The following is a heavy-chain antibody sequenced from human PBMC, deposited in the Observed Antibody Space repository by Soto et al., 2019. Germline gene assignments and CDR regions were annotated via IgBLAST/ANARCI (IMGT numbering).Heavy chain of an antibody. CDR3: AHRQDRYCSGASCPLFDY. V-gene: IGHV2-5*02. J-gene: IGHJ4*02. CDR2: IYWDDDK. Sequence: QITLKESGPTLVKPTQTLTLTCTFSGFSLSTSGVGVGWIRQPPGKALEWLALIYWDDDKRYRSSLKSRLTITKDTSKNQVVLTMTNMDPVDTATYYCAHRQDRYCSGASCPLFDYWGQGILVTVSS. D-gene: IGHD2-15*01. CDR1: GFSLSTSGVG.